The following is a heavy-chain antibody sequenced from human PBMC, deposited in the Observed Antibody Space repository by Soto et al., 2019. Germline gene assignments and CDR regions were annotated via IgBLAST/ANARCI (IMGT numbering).Heavy chain of an antibody. J-gene: IGHJ4*02. CDR2: IVVGSGNT. CDR1: GFTFTSSA. D-gene: IGHD3-3*01. CDR3: AASRVDYDFWSGYYNFDY. Sequence: ASVKVSCKASGFTFTSSAMQWVRQARGQRLEWIGWIVVGSGNTNYAQKFQERVTITRDMSTSTAYMELSSLRSEDTALYYCAASRVDYDFWSGYYNFDYWGQGTLVTVSS. V-gene: IGHV1-58*02.